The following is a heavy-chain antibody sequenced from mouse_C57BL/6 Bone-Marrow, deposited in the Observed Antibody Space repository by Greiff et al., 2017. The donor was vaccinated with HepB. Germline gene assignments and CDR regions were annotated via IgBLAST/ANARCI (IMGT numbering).Heavy chain of an antibody. CDR2: IDPSDSYI. V-gene: IGHV1-69*01. Sequence: QVQLQQPGAELVMPGASVKLSCKASGYTFTSYWMHWVKQRPGQGLEWIGEIDPSDSYINYNQKFKGKSTLTVDKSSSTAYMQLSSLTSEDSAVYYCARRRLYGSSYGWYFDVWGTGTTVTVSS. CDR3: ARRRLYGSSYGWYFDV. J-gene: IGHJ1*03. CDR1: GYTFTSYW. D-gene: IGHD1-1*01.